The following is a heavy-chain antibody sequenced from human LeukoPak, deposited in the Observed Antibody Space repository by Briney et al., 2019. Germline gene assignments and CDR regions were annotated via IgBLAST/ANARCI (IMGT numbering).Heavy chain of an antibody. J-gene: IGHJ5*02. V-gene: IGHV4-59*01. CDR1: GGSISSYY. CDR2: IYYSGST. Sequence: PSETLSLTCTVSGGSISSYYWSWIRQPPGKGLEWIGYIYYSGSTNYNPSLKSRVTISVDTSKNQFSLKLSSVTAADTAVYYCASARYSYGNNWFDPWGQGTLVTVSS. CDR3: ASARYSYGNNWFDP. D-gene: IGHD5-18*01.